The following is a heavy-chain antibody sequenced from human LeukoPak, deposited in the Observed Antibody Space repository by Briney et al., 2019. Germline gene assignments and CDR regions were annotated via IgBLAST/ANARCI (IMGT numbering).Heavy chain of an antibody. D-gene: IGHD3-22*01. J-gene: IGHJ6*03. CDR3: TRGSIAYYYMDV. V-gene: IGHV4-59*01. Sequence: SSETLSLTCTVSGGSIGTYYWSWIRQPPGKGLEWIGYVYYNGYTDYNPSLKSRVAISLHTSKNQFSLKLNSVTAADTAVYYCTRGSIAYYYMDVWGKGTTVTISS. CDR2: VYYNGYT. CDR1: GGSIGTYY.